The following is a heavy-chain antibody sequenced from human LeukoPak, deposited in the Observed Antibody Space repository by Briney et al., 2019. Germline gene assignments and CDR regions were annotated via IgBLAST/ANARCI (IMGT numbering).Heavy chain of an antibody. D-gene: IGHD6-13*01. CDR2: ISSSSSTI. CDR3: ARDRPRSSWSYYFDY. J-gene: IGHJ4*02. V-gene: IGHV3-48*02. Sequence: GGSLRLSCAASGFTFSSYSMSWVRQAPGKGLEWVSYISSSSSTIYYADSVKSRFTISRDNAKNSLYLQMNSLRDEDTAVYYCARDRPRSSWSYYFDYCGQGTLVTVSS. CDR1: GFTFSSYS.